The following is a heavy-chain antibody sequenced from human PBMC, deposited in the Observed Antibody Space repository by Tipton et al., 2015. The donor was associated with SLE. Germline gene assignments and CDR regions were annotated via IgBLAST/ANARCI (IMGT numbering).Heavy chain of an antibody. V-gene: IGHV3-30*04. CDR2: ISYDGSHK. Sequence: SLRLSCAASTFTFSDHAMHWVRQGPGKGLEWVAIISYDGSHKYYADSVKGRFTISRDNSKNMVYLQMDSLRDEDTAVYYCARGPTKWEPQMDFQYWGQGTLVTVTS. CDR1: TFTFSDHA. J-gene: IGHJ1*01. D-gene: IGHD1-26*01. CDR3: ARGPTKWEPQMDFQY.